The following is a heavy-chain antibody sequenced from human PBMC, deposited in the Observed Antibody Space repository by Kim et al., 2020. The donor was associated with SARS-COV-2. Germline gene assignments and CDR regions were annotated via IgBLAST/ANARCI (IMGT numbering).Heavy chain of an antibody. V-gene: IGHV1-2*06. Sequence: ASVKVSCKTSGYTFSGYFIHWVRQAPGQGLEWMGRIIPNSGGTNYAQKFQGRVTMTRETSISTAYMELSGLRSDDTAVYYCARVLNHLADYWGQGTLVTVSS. CDR2: IIPNSGGT. J-gene: IGHJ4*02. CDR3: ARVLNHLADY. CDR1: GYTFSGYF.